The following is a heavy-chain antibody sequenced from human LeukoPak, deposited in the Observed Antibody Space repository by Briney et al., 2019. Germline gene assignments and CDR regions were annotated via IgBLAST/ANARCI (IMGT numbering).Heavy chain of an antibody. V-gene: IGHV3-74*01. D-gene: IGHD3-10*01. CDR3: TLLGELSMDV. CDR1: GFSFSVYW. J-gene: IGHJ6*04. CDR2: IKTDGSIT. Sequence: GGSLRLSCAASGFSFSVYWMHWVRQAPGKGPVWVSRIKTDGSITDYADSVKGRFTISRDNAKNTLYLQMNSLRAEDTAVYYCTLLGELSMDVWGKGTTVTISS.